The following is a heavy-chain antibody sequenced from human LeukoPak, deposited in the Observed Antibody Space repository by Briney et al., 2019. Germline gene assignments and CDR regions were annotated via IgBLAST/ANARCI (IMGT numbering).Heavy chain of an antibody. CDR2: MNPNSGNT. CDR3: ARPKDGYTNFDY. J-gene: IGHJ4*01. CDR1: GYAFSNYD. D-gene: IGHD5-24*01. V-gene: IGHV1-8*01. Sequence: ASVKVSCKASGYAFSNYDINWVRQATGQGLEWMGWMNPNSGNTGYAQKFQGRVTMTRDTSISTAYMGLGSLTSEDTAVYYCARPKDGYTNFDYWGHGTLVTVSS.